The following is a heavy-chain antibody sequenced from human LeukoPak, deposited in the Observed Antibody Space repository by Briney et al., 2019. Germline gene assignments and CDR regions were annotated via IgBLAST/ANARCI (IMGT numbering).Heavy chain of an antibody. CDR2: ISAYNGNT. V-gene: IGHV1-18*01. CDR1: GYTFTSYG. Sequence: ASVKVSCKASGYTFTSYGISWVRQAPGQGLEWMGWISAYNGNTNYAQKLQGRVTMTTDTSTSTAYMELRSLRSDDTAVYCCARDEPKRLIPAAIGYGMDVWGQGTTVTVSS. J-gene: IGHJ6*02. CDR3: ARDEPKRLIPAAIGYGMDV. D-gene: IGHD2-2*02.